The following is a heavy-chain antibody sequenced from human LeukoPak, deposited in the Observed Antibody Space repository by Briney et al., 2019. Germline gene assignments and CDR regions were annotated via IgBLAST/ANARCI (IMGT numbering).Heavy chain of an antibody. CDR1: GSTFSTYG. Sequence: GRSRRLSCAASGSTFSTYGMHWVRQAPGEGLEWVSAISGSGGSTYYADSVKGRFTISRDNSKTTLYLQMNSLRAEDTAVYYSAKDRWDSYGYGYWGQGTLVTVSS. J-gene: IGHJ4*02. CDR3: AKDRWDSYGYGY. D-gene: IGHD5-18*01. CDR2: ISGSGGST. V-gene: IGHV3-23*01.